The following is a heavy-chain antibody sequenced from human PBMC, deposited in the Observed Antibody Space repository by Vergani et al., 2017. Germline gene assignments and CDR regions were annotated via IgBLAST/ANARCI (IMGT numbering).Heavy chain of an antibody. J-gene: IGHJ3*01. V-gene: IGHV4-59*01. CDR3: ARGGLIGEDAIDG. CDR1: GGSISSYY. Sequence: QVQLQESGPGLVKPSETLSLTCTVSGGSISSYYWSWIRQPPGKGLEWIGYIYYSGSTNYNPSLQSRVTISVDTSKNQFSLKLSSVTAADTAVYYCARGGLIGEDAIDGWRQGTMVTVSS. CDR2: IYYSGST. D-gene: IGHD7-27*01.